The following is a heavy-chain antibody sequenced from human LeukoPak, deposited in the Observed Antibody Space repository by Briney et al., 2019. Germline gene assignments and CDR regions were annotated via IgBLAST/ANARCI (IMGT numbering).Heavy chain of an antibody. J-gene: IGHJ4*02. CDR2: IYYSGST. D-gene: IGHD3-10*01. CDR3: ARVADTKYGSGNYYFDY. CDR1: GGSISSSSYY. Sequence: SETLSLTCTVSGGSISSSSYYWGWIRQPPGKGLEWIGSIYYSGSTYYNPSLKSRVTISVDTSKNQFSLKLSSVTAADTAVYYCARVADTKYGSGNYYFDYWGQGTLVTVSS. V-gene: IGHV4-39*07.